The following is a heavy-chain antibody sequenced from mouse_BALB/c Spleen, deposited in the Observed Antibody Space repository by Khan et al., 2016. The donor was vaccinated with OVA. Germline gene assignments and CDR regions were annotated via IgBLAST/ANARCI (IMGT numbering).Heavy chain of an antibody. J-gene: IGHJ1*01. D-gene: IGHD1-1*01. CDR2: ITAGGTYT. CDR3: ARPPITAEVASSYWFFDV. CDR1: GFTFSSYA. Sequence: EVELVESGGGLVKPGGSLKLSCAASGFTFSSYAMSWVRQTPGKRLEWVASITAGGTYTYYPDSLKGRFTFSRDNVNNTLYLQMSSLRSEDTAIYYCARPPITAEVASSYWFFDVWGAGTTVTVST. V-gene: IGHV5-9-3*01.